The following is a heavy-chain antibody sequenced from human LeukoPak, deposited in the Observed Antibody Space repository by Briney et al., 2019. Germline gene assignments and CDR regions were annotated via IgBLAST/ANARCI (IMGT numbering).Heavy chain of an antibody. D-gene: IGHD2-21*02. V-gene: IGHV4-34*01. J-gene: IGHJ4*02. CDR2: IYHSGST. CDR3: ARAAALAYCGGDCYSDFDY. Sequence: SETLSLTCAVYGGSFSGYYWSWIRQPPGKGLEWIGSIYHSGSTYYNPSLKSRVTISVDTSKNQFSLKLSSVTAADTAVYYCARAAALAYCGGDCYSDFDYWGQGTLVTVSS. CDR1: GGSFSGYY.